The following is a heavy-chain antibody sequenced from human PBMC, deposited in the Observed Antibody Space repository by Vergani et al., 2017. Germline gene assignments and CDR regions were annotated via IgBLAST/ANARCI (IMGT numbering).Heavy chain of an antibody. CDR3: ARAAGSSWYYYYYGMDV. V-gene: IGHV4-59*01. CDR1: GGSISSYY. CDR2: IYYSGST. J-gene: IGHJ6*02. D-gene: IGHD6-13*01. Sequence: QVQLQESGPGLVKPSETLSLTCTVSGGSISSYYWSWIRQPPGKGLEWIGYIYYSGSTNYNPSLKSRVTISVDTSKNQFSLKLSSVTAADTAVYSCARAAGSSWYYYYYGMDVWGQGTTVTVSS.